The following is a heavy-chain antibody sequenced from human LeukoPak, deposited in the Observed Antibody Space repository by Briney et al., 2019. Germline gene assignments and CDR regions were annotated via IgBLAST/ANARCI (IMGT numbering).Heavy chain of an antibody. CDR3: ARGAEGITIFGVVTTYPFDY. J-gene: IGHJ4*02. V-gene: IGHV4-61*02. D-gene: IGHD3-3*01. CDR2: IYTSGST. Sequence: PSETLSLTCTVSGGSISSGSYYWSWIRQPAGKGLEWIGRIYTSGSTNYNPSLKSRVTISVDTSKNQFSLKLSSVTAADTAVYYCARGAEGITIFGVVTTYPFDYWGQGTLVTVSS. CDR1: GGSISSGSYY.